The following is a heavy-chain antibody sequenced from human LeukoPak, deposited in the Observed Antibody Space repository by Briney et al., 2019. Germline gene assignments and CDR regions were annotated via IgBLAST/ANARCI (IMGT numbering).Heavy chain of an antibody. CDR3: AKDRLGYSNPPYDDFDI. CDR1: GFTFSSYA. J-gene: IGHJ3*02. Sequence: GGSLRLSCAAYGFTFSSYAMSCVRQAPGKGLEWVSAISGSGGSTYYADSVKGWFTLSTNHSKNTMYLQMHSLRAEDTAVYYCAKDRLGYSNPPYDDFDIWGQGTMVTVSS. D-gene: IGHD4-11*01. V-gene: IGHV3-23*01. CDR2: ISGSGGST.